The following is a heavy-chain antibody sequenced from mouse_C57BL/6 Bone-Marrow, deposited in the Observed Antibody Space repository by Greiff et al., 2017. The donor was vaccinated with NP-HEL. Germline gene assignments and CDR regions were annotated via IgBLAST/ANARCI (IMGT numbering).Heavy chain of an antibody. D-gene: IGHD1-1*01. V-gene: IGHV7-3*01. J-gene: IGHJ4*01. CDR3: ASSPYYGYYAMDY. CDR1: GFTFTDYY. CDR2: IRNKANGYTT. Sequence: DVKLVESGGGLVQPGGSLSLSCAASGFTFTDYYMSWVRQPPGKALEWLGFIRNKANGYTTEYSASVKGRFTISRDNSQSILYLQMNALRAEDSATYYCASSPYYGYYAMDYWGQGTSVTVSS.